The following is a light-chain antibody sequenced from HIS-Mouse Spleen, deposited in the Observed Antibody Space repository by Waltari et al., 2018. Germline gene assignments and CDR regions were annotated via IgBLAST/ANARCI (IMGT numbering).Light chain of an antibody. CDR1: QSISSW. V-gene: IGKV1-5*03. J-gene: IGKJ4*01. CDR2: KAS. CDR3: QQYNSYSKLT. Sequence: DIQMTQSPSTLSASVGDRVTITCRASQSISSWLAWYQQKPGKAPKLLIYKASSLESGVPSMFSGSGSGTEFPLTISSLQPDDFATYYCQQYNSYSKLTFGGGTKVEIK.